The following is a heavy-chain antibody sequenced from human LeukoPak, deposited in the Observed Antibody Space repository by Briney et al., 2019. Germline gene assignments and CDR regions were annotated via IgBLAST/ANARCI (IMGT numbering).Heavy chain of an antibody. D-gene: IGHD1-26*01. Sequence: ASVKVSCKASGYTFTSYYMHWVRQAPGQGLEWMGIINPSGGSTSYAQKFQGRVTMTRDTSTSTVYMELSSLRSEDTAVYYCARDNSRRRPEPYSGSYVWVGFDLWGRGTLVTVSS. CDR3: ARDNSRRRPEPYSGSYVWVGFDL. V-gene: IGHV1-46*01. CDR2: INPSGGST. J-gene: IGHJ2*01. CDR1: GYTFTSYY.